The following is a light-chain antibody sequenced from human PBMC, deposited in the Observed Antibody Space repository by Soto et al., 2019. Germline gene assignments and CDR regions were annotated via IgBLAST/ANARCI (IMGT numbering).Light chain of an antibody. CDR3: QQYGSSPTWT. Sequence: ESVLTQSPGTLSLSPGERATLSCRASQSVSSNYLAWYQQKPGQAPRLLIYGASTRATGIPDRFSGSGSGTHFAHSITRLEPEDSAVYYCQQYGSSPTWTFGQGTKVEIK. V-gene: IGKV3-20*01. J-gene: IGKJ1*01. CDR1: QSVSSNY. CDR2: GAS.